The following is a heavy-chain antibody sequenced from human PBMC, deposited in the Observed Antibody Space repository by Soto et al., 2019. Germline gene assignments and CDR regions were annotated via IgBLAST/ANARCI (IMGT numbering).Heavy chain of an antibody. J-gene: IGHJ5*02. CDR1: GGSISSSSYY. V-gene: IGHV4-39*01. Sequence: SETLSLTCTVSGGSISSSSYYWGWIRQPPGKGLEWIGSIYYSGSTYYNPSLKSRVTISVDTSKNQFSLKLSSVTAADTAVYYCARRRYYGSGSYYNWFDPWGQGTLVTVSS. CDR2: IYYSGST. CDR3: ARRRYYGSGSYYNWFDP. D-gene: IGHD3-10*01.